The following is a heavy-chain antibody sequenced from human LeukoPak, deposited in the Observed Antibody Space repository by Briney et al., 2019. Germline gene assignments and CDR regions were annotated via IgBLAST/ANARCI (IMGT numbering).Heavy chain of an antibody. CDR3: AKDHEYSGSGELGF. V-gene: IGHV3-21*01. CDR1: GFTFSAYT. J-gene: IGHJ4*02. D-gene: IGHD3-10*01. CDR2: ITSSSRYI. Sequence: GGSLRLSCAASGFTFSAYTMNWVRQAPGKGLEWISSITSSSRYIYYAGSVKGRFTISRDNAKNSLYLQMNNLRAEDTAVYYCAKDHEYSGSGELGFWGQGTLVTVSS.